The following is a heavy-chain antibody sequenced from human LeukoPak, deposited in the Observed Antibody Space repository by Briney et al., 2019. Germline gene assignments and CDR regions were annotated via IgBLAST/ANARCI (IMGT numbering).Heavy chain of an antibody. Sequence: SETLSLTCTVSGGSISSGSHYWGWIRQPPGKGLEWIGTIYYSGSTYYNPSLKGRVTISVDTSNNQFSLKLSSVTAADTAVYFCATSDVTDDDFFHYWGQGTLVTVSS. CDR3: ATSDVTDDDFFHY. D-gene: IGHD4-17*01. V-gene: IGHV4-39*01. CDR1: GGSISSGSHY. CDR2: IYYSGST. J-gene: IGHJ4*02.